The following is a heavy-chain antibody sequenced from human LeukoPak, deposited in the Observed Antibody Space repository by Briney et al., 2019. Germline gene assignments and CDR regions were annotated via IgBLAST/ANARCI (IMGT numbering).Heavy chain of an antibody. CDR1: GYTFTSYD. CDR2: MNPNSGNT. D-gene: IGHD3-3*01. Sequence: ASVKVSCKASGYTFTSYDINWVRQATGQGLEWMGWMNPNSGNTGYAQKFQGRVTMTRNTSISTAYMELSSLRSEDTAVYYCARADAPYYDFWSAIKGYYYGMDVWGQGTTVTVSS. J-gene: IGHJ6*02. V-gene: IGHV1-8*01. CDR3: ARADAPYYDFWSAIKGYYYGMDV.